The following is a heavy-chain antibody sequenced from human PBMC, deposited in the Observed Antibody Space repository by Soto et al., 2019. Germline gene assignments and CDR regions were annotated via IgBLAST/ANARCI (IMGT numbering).Heavy chain of an antibody. CDR2: IYYSGST. Sequence: SETLSLTCTVSGGCISSYYWSWIRQHPGKGLEWIGYIYYSGSTNHNPSLKSRVTISVDTSKNQFSLKLSSVTAADTAVYYCARSFGVVISERHMDVWGKGTTVTVSS. CDR1: GGCISSYY. V-gene: IGHV4-59*08. J-gene: IGHJ6*03. CDR3: ARSFGVVISERHMDV. D-gene: IGHD3-3*01.